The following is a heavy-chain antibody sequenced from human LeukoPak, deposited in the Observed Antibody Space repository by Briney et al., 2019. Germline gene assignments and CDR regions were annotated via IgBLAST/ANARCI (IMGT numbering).Heavy chain of an antibody. J-gene: IGHJ6*04. CDR3: ARASGGARTHYYYGMDV. CDR1: GGTFSSYA. V-gene: IGHV1-69*01. Sequence: SVKVSCKASGGTFSSYAISWVRQAPGQGLEWMGGIIPIFGTANYAQKFQGRVTITADESTSTAYMELSSLRSEDPAVYYCARASGGARTHYYYGMDVWGKGTTVTVAS. D-gene: IGHD2-15*01. CDR2: IIPIFGTA.